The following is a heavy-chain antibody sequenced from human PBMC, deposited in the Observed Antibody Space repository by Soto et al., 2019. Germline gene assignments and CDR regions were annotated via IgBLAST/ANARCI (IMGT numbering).Heavy chain of an antibody. CDR2: IYYSGST. CDR1: GGSISSSSYY. J-gene: IGHJ6*02. CDR3: ARLSNGDYYYYYGMDV. D-gene: IGHD4-17*01. Sequence: SETLSLTCTFSGGSISSSSYYWGWIRQPPGKGLEWIGSIYYSGSTYYNPSLKSRVTISVDTSKNQFSLKLSSVTAADTAVYYCARLSNGDYYYYYGMDVWGQGTTVTVSS. V-gene: IGHV4-39*01.